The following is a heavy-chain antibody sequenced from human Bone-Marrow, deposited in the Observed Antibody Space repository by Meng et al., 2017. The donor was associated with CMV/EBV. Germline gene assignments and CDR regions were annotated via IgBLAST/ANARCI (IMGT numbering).Heavy chain of an antibody. J-gene: IGHJ4*02. D-gene: IGHD3-3*01. Sequence: GESLKISCAASGFTFASYAMGWVRQAPGKGLEWVSGISSSGGSTYYADSVKGRFTISRDNSRNTLHLQMDSLRAEDTAVYYCAPLPLADRSFYDFWSGSLTPFIADYWGQGTLVTVSS. CDR3: APLPLADRSFYDFWSGSLTPFIADY. CDR1: GFTFASYA. V-gene: IGHV3-23*01. CDR2: ISSSGGST.